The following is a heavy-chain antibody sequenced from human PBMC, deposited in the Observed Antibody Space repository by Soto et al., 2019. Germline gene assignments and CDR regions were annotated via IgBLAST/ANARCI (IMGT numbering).Heavy chain of an antibody. D-gene: IGHD2-2*01. CDR2: IYHSGST. CDR1: GGSISSSSW. CDR3: ARAVSSTSCLDY. J-gene: IGHJ4*02. V-gene: IGHV4-4*02. Sequence: SETLSLTYAVSGGSISSSSWWSWVRQPPGKGLEWIGEIYHSGSTNYNPSLKSRVTISVDKSKNQFSLKLSSVTAADTAVYYCARAVSSTSCLDYWGQGTLVTVSS.